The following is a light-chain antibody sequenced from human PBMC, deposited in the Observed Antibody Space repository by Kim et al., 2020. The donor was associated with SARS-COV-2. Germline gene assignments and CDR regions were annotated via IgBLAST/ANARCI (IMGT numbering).Light chain of an antibody. J-gene: IGLJ2*01. V-gene: IGLV2-14*03. CDR2: DVS. CDR1: SSDVGGYNY. CDR3: SSYTSSSTSLVV. Sequence: QSVLTQPASVSGSPGQSITISCTGTSSDVGGYNYVSWYQQHPGKAPKLMIYDVSNRPSGVSNRFSGSKSGNTASLTISGLQAEDEADYYCSSYTSSSTSLVVFGGGTQLTVL.